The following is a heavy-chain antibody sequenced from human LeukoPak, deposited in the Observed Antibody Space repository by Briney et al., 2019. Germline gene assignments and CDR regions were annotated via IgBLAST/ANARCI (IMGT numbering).Heavy chain of an antibody. V-gene: IGHV3-23*01. CDR3: AKVLSGSQDY. J-gene: IGHJ4*02. Sequence: GGSLRLSCTASGFTFSSYAMSWVRQAPGKGLEWVSTIGGGGESTYYADSVKGRFTISRDNSKNTVYLQMNSLRAEDTAVYYCAKVLSGSQDYWGQGTLVTVFS. CDR2: IGGGGEST. D-gene: IGHD1-26*01. CDR1: GFTFSSYA.